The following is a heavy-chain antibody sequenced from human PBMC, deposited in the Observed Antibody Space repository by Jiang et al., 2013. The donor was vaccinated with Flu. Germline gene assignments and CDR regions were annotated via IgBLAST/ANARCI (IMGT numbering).Heavy chain of an antibody. CDR2: IDWDDDK. Sequence: TTQTLTLTCTFSGFSLSTSGMCVSWIRQPPGKALEWLARIDWDDDKYYSTSLKTRLTISKDTSKNQVVLTMTNMDPVDTATYYCARVTGDRAYYYGMDVWGQGTTVTVSS. D-gene: IGHD7-27*01. J-gene: IGHJ6*02. V-gene: IGHV2-70*11. CDR1: GFSLSTSGMC. CDR3: ARVTGDRAYYYGMDV.